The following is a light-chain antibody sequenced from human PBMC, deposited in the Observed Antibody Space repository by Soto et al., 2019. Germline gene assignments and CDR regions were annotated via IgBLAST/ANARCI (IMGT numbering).Light chain of an antibody. V-gene: IGKV3-20*01. J-gene: IGKJ3*01. CDR3: EQYGSSPYT. CDR2: GAS. Sequence: EIVVTQSPVTLSLSPGERATLSCRASQSVSGNSLAWYQQRPGQAPRLLIYGASSRATGTPDRFSGSGSGPDFSLTISRLEPEDFAVYYCEQYGSSPYTFVPGTKVEIK. CDR1: QSVSGNS.